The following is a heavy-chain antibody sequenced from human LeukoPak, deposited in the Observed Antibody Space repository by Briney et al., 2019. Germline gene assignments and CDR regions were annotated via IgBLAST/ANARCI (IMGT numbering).Heavy chain of an antibody. CDR3: ARVRRGPLWFGELLAPWIWFDP. CDR2: IYYSGST. Sequence: PSETLSLTCTVPGGSISSYYWSWIGQPPGKGLGWSGYIYYSGSTTYNPSLKSRVTISVDTSKNQFSLKLSSVTAADTAVYYCARVRRGPLWFGELLAPWIWFDPWGQGTLVTVSS. V-gene: IGHV4-59*01. J-gene: IGHJ5*02. CDR1: GGSISSYY. D-gene: IGHD3-10*01.